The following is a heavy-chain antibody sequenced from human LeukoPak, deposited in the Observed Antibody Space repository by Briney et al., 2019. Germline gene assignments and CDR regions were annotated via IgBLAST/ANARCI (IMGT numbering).Heavy chain of an antibody. J-gene: IGHJ4*02. V-gene: IGHV1-46*01. Sequence: ASVKVSCKASGGTFSSYAISWVRQAPGQGLEWMGIINPSGATTRYAQKFQGRVTMTRDMSTSTVYMELSSLRSEDTAMYYCARGVHRRYYDSSAYFSDWGQGTLVTVSS. CDR3: ARGVHRRYYDSSAYFSD. CDR1: GGTFSSYA. CDR2: INPSGATT. D-gene: IGHD3-22*01.